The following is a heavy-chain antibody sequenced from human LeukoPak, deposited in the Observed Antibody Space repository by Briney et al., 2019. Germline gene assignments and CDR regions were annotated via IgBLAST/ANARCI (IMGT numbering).Heavy chain of an antibody. CDR3: MCWGTDNH. CDR1: GLTFRSYW. Sequence: PGGSLRLSCTFSGLTFRSYWMNRVRQAPGKGLEWVANINPGGNEIRSVDSVKGRSIIPRDNAKNSLDLQMSSLRVEDTAVYYCMCWGTDNHWGQGILVTVSS. J-gene: IGHJ4*02. D-gene: IGHD7-27*01. CDR2: INPGGNEI. V-gene: IGHV3-7*01.